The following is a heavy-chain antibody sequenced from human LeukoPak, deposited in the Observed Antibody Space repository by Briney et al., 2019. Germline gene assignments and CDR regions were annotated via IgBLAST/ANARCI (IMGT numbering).Heavy chain of an antibody. CDR3: AKSSTSLYTGFDY. Sequence: PGGSLRLSCAASGFTFSSYGMHWVRQAPGKGLEWVAFIRYDGSNKYYADSVKGRFTISRDNSKNTPYLQMNSLRAEDTAVYYCAKSSTSLYTGFDYWGQGTLVTVSS. V-gene: IGHV3-30*02. J-gene: IGHJ4*02. CDR2: IRYDGSNK. CDR1: GFTFSSYG. D-gene: IGHD2-2*01.